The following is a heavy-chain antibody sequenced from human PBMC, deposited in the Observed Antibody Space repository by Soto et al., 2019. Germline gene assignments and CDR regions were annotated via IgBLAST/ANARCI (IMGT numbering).Heavy chain of an antibody. CDR1: GYTFTVYA. CDR2: INAGNGNT. J-gene: IGHJ4*02. D-gene: IGHD2-21*02. V-gene: IGHV1-3*01. CDR3: ARSIVVVTALDY. Sequence: ASGKVSCKAAGYTFTVYAMHWVRQAPGQRLEWMGWINAGNGNTKYSQKFQGRVTITRDTSASTAYMELSSLRSEDTAVYYCARSIVVVTALDYWGQGTLVTVSS.